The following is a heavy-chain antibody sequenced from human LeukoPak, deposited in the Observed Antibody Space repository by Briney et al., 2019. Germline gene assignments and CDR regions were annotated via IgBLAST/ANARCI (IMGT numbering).Heavy chain of an antibody. CDR2: IYYSGST. CDR3: ARGPTYQPIDY. CDR1: AGSISSSSYS. D-gene: IGHD2-2*01. Sequence: SETLSLTCTVSAGSISSSSYSWGWIRQPPGKGLEWIGSIYYSGSTYFNPSLKSRVTISVDTSKNQFSLKLSSVTAADTAVYYCARGPTYQPIDYWGQGTLVTVSS. J-gene: IGHJ4*02. V-gene: IGHV4-39*07.